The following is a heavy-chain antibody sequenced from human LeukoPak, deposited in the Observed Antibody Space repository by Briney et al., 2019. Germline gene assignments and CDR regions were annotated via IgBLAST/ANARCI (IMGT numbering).Heavy chain of an antibody. CDR1: GFSFRSFW. V-gene: IGHV3-74*01. CDR3: TRDIGGRSAY. Sequence: GGSLRLSCEAYGFSFRSFWMHWVRQVPGEGLVWVSRLNEDGGITNYADFAKGRFTISRDNARNTLYLQMNSLRADDTAVYYCTRDIGGRSAYWGQGTLVTVSS. CDR2: LNEDGGIT. J-gene: IGHJ4*02. D-gene: IGHD3-16*01.